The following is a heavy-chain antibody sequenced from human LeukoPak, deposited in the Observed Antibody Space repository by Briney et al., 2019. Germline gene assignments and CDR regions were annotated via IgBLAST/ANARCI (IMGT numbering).Heavy chain of an antibody. J-gene: IGHJ4*02. V-gene: IGHV4-31*03. D-gene: IGHD3-10*01. CDR2: IYYSGST. Sequence: SETLSLTCTVSGGSISSGGYYWSWIPQHPGKGLEWIGYIYYSGSTYYNPSLKSRVTISADTSKNQFSLKLSSVTAADTAVYYCARVAMVRGVIKNYFDYWGQGTLVTVSS. CDR1: GGSISSGGYY. CDR3: ARVAMVRGVIKNYFDY.